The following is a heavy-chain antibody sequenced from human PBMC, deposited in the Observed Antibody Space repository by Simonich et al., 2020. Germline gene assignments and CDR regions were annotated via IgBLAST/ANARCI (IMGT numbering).Heavy chain of an antibody. CDR2: IYYSGST. V-gene: IGHV4-39*01. CDR3: ASAYNWNYYYYGMDV. CDR1: GGSISSSSYY. D-gene: IGHD1-20*01. J-gene: IGHJ6*02. Sequence: QLQLQESGPGLVKPSETLSLTCTVSGGSISSSSYYWGWIRQPPGKGLEWIGSIYYSGSTYYNPPLKSRVTISVDTSKNQFSLKLSSVTAADTAVYYCASAYNWNYYYYGMDVWGQGTTVTVSS.